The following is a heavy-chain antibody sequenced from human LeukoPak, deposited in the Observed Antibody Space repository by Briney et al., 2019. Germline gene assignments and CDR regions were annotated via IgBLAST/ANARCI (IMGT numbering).Heavy chain of an antibody. J-gene: IGHJ4*02. CDR2: IIPIFGTA. V-gene: IGHV1-69*05. CDR3: ARDYRGWYFDY. Sequence: SVKVSCKASGGTFSSYAISWMRQAPGQGLEWMGRIIPIFGTANYAQKFQGRVTITTDESTSTAYMELSSLRSEDTAVYFCARDYRGWYFDYWGQGTLVTVSS. D-gene: IGHD6-19*01. CDR1: GGTFSSYA.